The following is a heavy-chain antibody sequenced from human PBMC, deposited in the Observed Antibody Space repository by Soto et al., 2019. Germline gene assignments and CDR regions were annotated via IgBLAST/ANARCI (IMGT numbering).Heavy chain of an antibody. CDR3: ARERCSGGSCYSRFDP. J-gene: IGHJ5*02. D-gene: IGHD2-15*01. CDR1: GYTFTSYA. CDR2: INAGNGNT. Sequence: GASVKVSCQASGYTFTSYAMHWVRQAPGQRLEWMGWINAGNGNTKYSQKFQGRVTITRDTSASTAYMELSSLRSEDTAVYYCARERCSGGSCYSRFDPWGQATLVTVSS. V-gene: IGHV1-3*01.